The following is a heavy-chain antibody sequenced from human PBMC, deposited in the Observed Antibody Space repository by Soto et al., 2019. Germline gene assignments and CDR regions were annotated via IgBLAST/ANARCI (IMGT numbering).Heavy chain of an antibody. J-gene: IGHJ6*03. CDR1: GYTFTSYD. V-gene: IGHV1-8*01. D-gene: IGHD5-18*01. Sequence: ASVKVSCKASGYTFTSYDINWVRQATGQGLEWMGWMNPNSGNTGYAQKFQGRVTMTRNTFISTAYMELSSLRSEDTAVYYCARFKSYGYYYYYYMDVWAKGTTVTGSS. CDR2: MNPNSGNT. CDR3: ARFKSYGYYYYYYMDV.